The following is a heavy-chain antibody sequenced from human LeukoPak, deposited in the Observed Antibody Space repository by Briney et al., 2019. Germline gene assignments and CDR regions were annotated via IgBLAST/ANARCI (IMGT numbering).Heavy chain of an antibody. CDR2: IYHSGST. CDR3: ARAVPPLTYYDFWSGYQH. J-gene: IGHJ1*01. D-gene: IGHD3-3*01. V-gene: IGHV4-38-2*02. Sequence: SETLSLTCTVSGYSISSGYYWGWIRQPPGKGLEWIGSIYHSGSTYYNPSLKSRVTISVDTSKNQFSLKLSSVTAADTAVYCCARAVPPLTYYDFWSGYQHWGQGTLVTVSS. CDR1: GYSISSGYY.